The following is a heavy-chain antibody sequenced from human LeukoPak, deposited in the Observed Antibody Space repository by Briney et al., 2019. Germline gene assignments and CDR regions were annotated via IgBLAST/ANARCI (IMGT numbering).Heavy chain of an antibody. V-gene: IGHV4-59*08. CDR1: GGSISSYY. D-gene: IGHD6-13*01. CDR3: ARHGPRYSSLYYYMDV. J-gene: IGHJ6*03. CDR2: IYYSGST. Sequence: SETLSLTCTVSGGSISSYYWSWIRQPPGKGLEWIGYIYYSGSTYYNPSLKSRVTISVDTSKNQFSLKLSSVTAADTAVYYCARHGPRYSSLYYYMDVWGKGTTVTVSS.